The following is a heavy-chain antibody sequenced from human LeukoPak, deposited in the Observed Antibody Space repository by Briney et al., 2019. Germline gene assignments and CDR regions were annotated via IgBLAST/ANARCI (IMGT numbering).Heavy chain of an antibody. D-gene: IGHD7-27*01. CDR2: INGDGEFT. Sequence: GGSLRLSCAAFGFTFGGYYMHWVRQAPGKGLQWVSTINGDGEFTVYAASVKGRFTISRDNSKNTVNLQMSSLRAEDTALYHCVKRGDQGYTDVWGRGTTVIVSS. J-gene: IGHJ6*03. V-gene: IGHV3-23*01. CDR3: VKRGDQGYTDV. CDR1: GFTFGGYY.